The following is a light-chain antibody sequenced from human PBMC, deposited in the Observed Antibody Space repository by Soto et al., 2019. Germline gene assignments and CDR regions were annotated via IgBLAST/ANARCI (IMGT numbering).Light chain of an antibody. V-gene: IGKV3-15*01. CDR2: DVS. J-gene: IGKJ4*01. CDR3: QQYNNWPPLT. CDR1: QSISTS. Sequence: EIVMTQSPSTLSVSPGERATLSCMASQSISTSLAGHQQTPGQAPRLLIYDVSTRSTGVPGRFSGGGSGTEFTLTISGLQSEDFAVYYCQQYNNWPPLTFGGGTKLEIK.